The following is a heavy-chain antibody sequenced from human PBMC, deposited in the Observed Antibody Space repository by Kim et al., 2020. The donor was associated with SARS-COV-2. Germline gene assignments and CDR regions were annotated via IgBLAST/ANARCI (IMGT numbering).Heavy chain of an antibody. Sequence: GGSLRLSCAASGFTFSSYSMNWVRQAPGKGLEWVSSISSSSSYICYADSVKGRFTISRDNAKNSLYLQMNSLRAEDTAVYYCARDRIRAVSGTGFDYCGQGTLLTVSS. J-gene: IGHJ4*02. CDR3: ARDRIRAVSGTGFDY. V-gene: IGHV3-21*01. CDR2: ISSSSSYI. CDR1: GFTFSSYS. D-gene: IGHD6-19*01.